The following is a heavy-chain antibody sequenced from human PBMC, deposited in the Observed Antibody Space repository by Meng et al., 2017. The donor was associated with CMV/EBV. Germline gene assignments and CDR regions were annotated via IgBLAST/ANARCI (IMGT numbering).Heavy chain of an antibody. V-gene: IGHV3-23*03. J-gene: IGHJ4*02. Sequence: GGSLRLSCAASGFTFSSYAMSWVRQAPGKGLEWVSVIYSGGSSTYYADSVKGRFTISRDNSKNTLCLQMNSLRAEDTAVYYCAKDLGYYSSSWYGGYFDYWGQGTLVTVSS. CDR1: GFTFSSYA. CDR3: AKDLGYYSSSWYGGYFDY. CDR2: IYSGGSST. D-gene: IGHD6-13*01.